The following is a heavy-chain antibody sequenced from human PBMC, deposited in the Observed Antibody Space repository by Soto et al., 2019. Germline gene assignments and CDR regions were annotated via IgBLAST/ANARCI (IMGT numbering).Heavy chain of an antibody. Sequence: EVQLVESGGGLVQPGGSLRLSCAASGFTFSSYWMSWVRQAPGKGLEWVANIKQDGSEKYNVDSVKGRFTISRDNAKNSVYLQLNRLSAEDTAVYYCAGGTAVAGFSFEYWGQGALVTVSS. CDR1: GFTFSSYW. D-gene: IGHD6-19*01. V-gene: IGHV3-7*04. CDR2: IKQDGSEK. CDR3: AGGTAVAGFSFEY. J-gene: IGHJ4*02.